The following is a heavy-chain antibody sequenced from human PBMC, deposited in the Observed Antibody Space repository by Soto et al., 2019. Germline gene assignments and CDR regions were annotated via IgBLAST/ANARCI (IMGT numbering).Heavy chain of an antibody. V-gene: IGHV4-30-4*01. J-gene: IGHJ4*02. CDR1: GGSISSGDDY. CDR3: AREPPYPSYCSSTSCYGDYFDY. Sequence: SETLSLTCTVSGGSISSGDDYWSWIRQPPGKGLEWIGYIYYSGSTYYNPSLKSRVTISVDTSKNQFSLKLSSVTAADTAVYYCAREPPYPSYCSSTSCYGDYFDYWGQGTLVTVSS. CDR2: IYYSGST. D-gene: IGHD2-2*01.